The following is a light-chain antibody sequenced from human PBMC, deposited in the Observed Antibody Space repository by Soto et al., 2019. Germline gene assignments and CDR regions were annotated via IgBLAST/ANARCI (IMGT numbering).Light chain of an antibody. CDR1: NIGSKS. CDR2: DDS. V-gene: IGLV3-21*02. J-gene: IGLJ3*02. Sequence: SYELTQPPSVSLAPGQTARITCGGDNIGSKSVHWYQQKPGQAPVLVVYDDSARPSGIPERLSASSSGNTATLTISRVEAGDEADYYCQVWDRSSDHRRVFGGGTKLTVL. CDR3: QVWDRSSDHRRV.